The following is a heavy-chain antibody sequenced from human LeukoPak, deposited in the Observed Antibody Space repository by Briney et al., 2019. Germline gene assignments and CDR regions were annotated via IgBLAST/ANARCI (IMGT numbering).Heavy chain of an antibody. J-gene: IGHJ4*02. CDR3: AREAHCSGGSCYPGGFDY. CDR2: IYYSGST. V-gene: IGHV4-59*11. CDR1: GGSISSHY. D-gene: IGHD2-15*01. Sequence: PSETLSLTCTVSGGSISSHYWSWIRQPPGKGLEWIGYIYYSGSTNYNPSLKSRVTISVDTSKNQFSLKLSSVTAADTAVYYCAREAHCSGGSCYPGGFDYWGQGTLVTVSS.